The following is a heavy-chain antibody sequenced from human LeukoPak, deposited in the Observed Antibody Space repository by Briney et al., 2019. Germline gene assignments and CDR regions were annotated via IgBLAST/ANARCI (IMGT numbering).Heavy chain of an antibody. CDR3: AKNNATVRYFQH. CDR1: GYTFTSYD. CDR2: MNPNSGNT. Sequence: GASVKVSCKASGYTFTSYDINWVRQATGQGLEWMGWMNPNSGNTGYAQKFQGRVTMTRNTSISTVYMELSSLRSEDTAVYYCAKNNATVRYFQHWGQGTLVTVSS. J-gene: IGHJ1*01. D-gene: IGHD4-17*01. V-gene: IGHV1-8*01.